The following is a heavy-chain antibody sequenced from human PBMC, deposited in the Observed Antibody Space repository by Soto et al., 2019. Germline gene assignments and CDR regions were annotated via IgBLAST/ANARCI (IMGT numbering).Heavy chain of an antibody. J-gene: IGHJ5*02. Sequence: QVQLVQSGAEVKKPGASVKVSCKASGYTFTSYDINWVRQATGQVLEWMGWMNPNSGNTGYAQKFQGRVTMTRNTSISTAYMELSSLRSEDTAVYYCARGDDYVWGSYRYHGWFDPWGQGTLVTVSS. CDR2: MNPNSGNT. V-gene: IGHV1-8*01. D-gene: IGHD3-16*02. CDR1: GYTFTSYD. CDR3: ARGDDYVWGSYRYHGWFDP.